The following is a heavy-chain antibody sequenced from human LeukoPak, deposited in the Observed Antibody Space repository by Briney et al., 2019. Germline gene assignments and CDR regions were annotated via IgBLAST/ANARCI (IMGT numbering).Heavy chain of an antibody. CDR3: ANDYGDSGAFDI. D-gene: IGHD4-17*01. CDR2: IYYSGST. J-gene: IGHJ3*02. V-gene: IGHV4-61*01. CDR1: VGSVSSGSYY. Sequence: SETLSLTRTVSVGSVSSGSYYWRWIRQPPGKGLEWIGYIYYSGSTNYNPSLKSRVTISVDTSKNQFSLKLSSVTAADTAVYYCANDYGDSGAFDIWGQGTMVTVSS.